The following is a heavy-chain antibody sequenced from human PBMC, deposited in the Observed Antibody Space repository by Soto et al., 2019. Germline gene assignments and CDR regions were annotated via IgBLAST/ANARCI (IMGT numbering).Heavy chain of an antibody. V-gene: IGHV3-72*01. CDR2: TRNKANNYTT. CDR1: GFTFSDHS. CDR3: ARLRPVYYDDGAIDY. Sequence: PGGSLRLSCAASGFTFSDHSMDWVRQAPGKGLEWVGRTRNKANNYTTEYAASVKGRFTISRDDSKKSLYLQMNSLKTEDTAVYYCARLRPVYYDDGAIDYWGYGTLFTVSS. D-gene: IGHD4-17*01. J-gene: IGHJ4*01.